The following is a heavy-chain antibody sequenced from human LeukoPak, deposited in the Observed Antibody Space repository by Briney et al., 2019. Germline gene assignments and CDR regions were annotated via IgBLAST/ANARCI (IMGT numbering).Heavy chain of an antibody. J-gene: IGHJ4*02. CDR1: GFTFSDYY. V-gene: IGHV3-11*06. Sequence: GGSLRLSCAASGFTFSDYYMSWVRQAPGKGLEWVSYISSSDSYTNYADSVKGRFYADSVKVRFTISRDNAENSLYLQMNSLRAEDTAVYYCAKYLYGSGSYYNRAFDYWGQGTLVTVSS. D-gene: IGHD3-10*01. CDR2: ISSSDSYT. CDR3: AKYLYGSGSYYNRAFDY.